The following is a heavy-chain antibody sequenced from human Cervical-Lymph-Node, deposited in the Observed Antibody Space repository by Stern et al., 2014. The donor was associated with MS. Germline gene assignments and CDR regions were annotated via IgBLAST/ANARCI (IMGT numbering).Heavy chain of an antibody. CDR3: ARSFFGDYVTFDN. Sequence: EVQLVESGAEVKKPGQSLKISCKGSGYNFASYWIAWVRQMPGKGLEWMGVIYPGDSDTRYSPAFEGQVTISADKSINTAYLQWSSLKDSDTAIFYCARSFFGDYVTFDNWGQGSLVTVSS. J-gene: IGHJ4*02. V-gene: IGHV5-51*03. CDR1: GYNFASYW. D-gene: IGHD4-17*01. CDR2: IYPGDSDT.